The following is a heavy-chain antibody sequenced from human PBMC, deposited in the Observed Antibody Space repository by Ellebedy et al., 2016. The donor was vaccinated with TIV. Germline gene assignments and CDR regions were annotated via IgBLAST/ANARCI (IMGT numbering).Heavy chain of an antibody. CDR2: FDPEDGET. J-gene: IGHJ4*02. CDR1: GYTLTELS. Sequence: AASVKVSCKVSGYTLTELSMHWVRQAPGKGLEWMGGFDPEDGETIYAQNFQGRVTMTEDTSTDTAYMELSSLRSEDTAVYYCATVGLRGLKFDYWGQGTLVTVSS. V-gene: IGHV1-24*01. D-gene: IGHD2-8*01. CDR3: ATVGLRGLKFDY.